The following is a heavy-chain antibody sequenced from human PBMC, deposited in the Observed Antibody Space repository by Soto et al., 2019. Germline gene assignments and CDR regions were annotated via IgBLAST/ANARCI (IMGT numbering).Heavy chain of an antibody. D-gene: IGHD2-15*01. Sequence: QVQLQESGPGLVKPSQTLSLTCTVSGGSISSGDYYWSWIRQPPGKGLERIGYIYYSGSTYYNPSLKSGVTISVDTSKNQFSLKLSSVTAADTAVYYCARVGLLGFCSGGSCYSLAFDIWGQGTMVTVSS. CDR1: GGSISSGDYY. V-gene: IGHV4-30-4*01. J-gene: IGHJ3*02. CDR2: IYYSGST. CDR3: ARVGLLGFCSGGSCYSLAFDI.